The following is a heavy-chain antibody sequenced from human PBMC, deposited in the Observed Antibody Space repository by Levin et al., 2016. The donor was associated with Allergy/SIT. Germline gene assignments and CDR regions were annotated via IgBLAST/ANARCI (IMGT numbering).Heavy chain of an antibody. D-gene: IGHD3-3*01. Sequence: SCAASGFTFSSYWMSWVRQAPGKGLEWVANIKQDGSEKYYVDSVKGRFTVSRDNAKNSLYLQMNSLRAEDTAVYYCAREITIFGDTNWFDPWGQGTLVTVSS. J-gene: IGHJ5*02. V-gene: IGHV3-7*01. CDR2: IKQDGSEK. CDR1: GFTFSSYW. CDR3: AREITIFGDTNWFDP.